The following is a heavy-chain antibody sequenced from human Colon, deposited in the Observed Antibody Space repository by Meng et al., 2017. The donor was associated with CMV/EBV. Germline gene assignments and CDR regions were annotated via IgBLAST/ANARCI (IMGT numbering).Heavy chain of an antibody. CDR3: ARQPMVVTPSYFDY. V-gene: IGHV4-39*01. CDR1: GGSISSSSYY. CDR2: IYYSGST. Sequence: AGGSISSSSYYWGWIRQPPGKGLEWIGSIYYSGSTYYNPSLKSRVTISVDTSKNQFSLKLTSVTAADTAVYYCARQPMVVTPSYFDYWGQGTLVTVSS. D-gene: IGHD4-23*01. J-gene: IGHJ4*02.